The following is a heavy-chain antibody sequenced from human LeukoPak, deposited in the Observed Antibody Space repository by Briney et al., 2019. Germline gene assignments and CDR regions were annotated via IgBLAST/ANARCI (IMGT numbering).Heavy chain of an antibody. V-gene: IGHV3-7*01. Sequence: GGSLRLSCAASGFTFNSYWMSWVRQAPGKGLEWVANIKQDGSGQYYVDSMKGRFTISRDNAKNTLYLQMNSLRAEDTAVYYCARVGYSYGYSYYYYYMDVWGKGTTVTISS. CDR2: IKQDGSGQ. J-gene: IGHJ6*03. D-gene: IGHD5-18*01. CDR1: GFTFNSYW. CDR3: ARVGYSYGYSYYYYYMDV.